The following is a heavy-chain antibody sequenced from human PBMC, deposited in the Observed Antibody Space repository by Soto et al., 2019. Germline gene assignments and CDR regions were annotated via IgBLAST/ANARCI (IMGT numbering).Heavy chain of an antibody. CDR3: ARNLFDSRGYPPEV. CDR2: IFHTGNT. D-gene: IGHD3-22*01. CDR1: GVSISSGKW. J-gene: IGHJ4*02. V-gene: IGHV4-4*02. Sequence: PSETLSLTCTISGVSISSGKWWSWVRPPPGEGLEWIGEIFHTGNTDYKPSLKSRVSILVDKSKNQFSLNLDSVTAADTAVYYCARNLFDSRGYPPEVWGQGILVTVSS.